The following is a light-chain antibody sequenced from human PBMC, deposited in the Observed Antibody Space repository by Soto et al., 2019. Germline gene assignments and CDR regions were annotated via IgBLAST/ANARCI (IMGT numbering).Light chain of an antibody. CDR1: SSDVGGYNH. V-gene: IGLV2-14*01. Sequence: QSALTQPASVSGSPGQSITISCTGTSSDVGGYNHVSWYQHHPGKAPKVMIYGVTNRPSGVSNRFSGSKSGNTASLTISGLQADDDADYYCAAWHDSLNGRFYVFGTGTKLTVL. CDR3: AAWHDSLNGRFYV. CDR2: GVT. J-gene: IGLJ1*01.